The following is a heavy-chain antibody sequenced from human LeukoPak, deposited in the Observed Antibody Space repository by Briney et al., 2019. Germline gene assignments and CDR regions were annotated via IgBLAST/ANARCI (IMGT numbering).Heavy chain of an antibody. J-gene: IGHJ5*01. CDR2: VYHSGGT. CDR1: SGSISSGSYS. CDR3: ARWYGSGTRNPWFDS. V-gene: IGHV4-30-2*01. Sequence: SQTLSLTCAVSSGSISSGSYSWSWIRQPPGRGLEWIGYVYHSGGTYYNPSLKTPVTISIDRSKNQFSLKMNFVTAADTAVYYCARWYGSGTRNPWFDSWGPGSLVTVSS. D-gene: IGHD3-10*01.